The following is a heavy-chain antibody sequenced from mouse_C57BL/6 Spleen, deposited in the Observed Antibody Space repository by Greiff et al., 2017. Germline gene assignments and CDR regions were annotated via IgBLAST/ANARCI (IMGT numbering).Heavy chain of an antibody. J-gene: IGHJ4*01. Sequence: QVQLQQPGAELVMPGASVKLSCKASGYTFTSYWMHWVKQRPGQGLEWIGEIDPSDSYTNYNQKFKGKSTLTVDKSSCTAYMQLSSLTSEDSAVYYCARRGDYDAMDYWGQGTSVTVSS. CDR2: IDPSDSYT. CDR3: ARRGDYDAMDY. V-gene: IGHV1-69*01. CDR1: GYTFTSYW.